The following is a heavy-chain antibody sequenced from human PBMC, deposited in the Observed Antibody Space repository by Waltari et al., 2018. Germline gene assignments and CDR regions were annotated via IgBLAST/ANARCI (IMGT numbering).Heavy chain of an antibody. CDR3: ARQAARNFDY. J-gene: IGHJ4*02. CDR2: INPNTGGT. V-gene: IGHV1-2*02. Sequence: QVQLVQSGAEVKKPGASVNVYCKASGYNFIGFYIHWVRQAPGQGLEWMGWINPNTGGTKYSQEYQGRVTLTRDTSISTAYMELSSLGSADMAVFYCARQAARNFDYWGQGTLVTVSS. CDR1: GYNFIGFY.